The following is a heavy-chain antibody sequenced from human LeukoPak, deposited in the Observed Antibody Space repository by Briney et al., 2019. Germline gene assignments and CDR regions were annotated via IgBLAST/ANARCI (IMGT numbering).Heavy chain of an antibody. D-gene: IGHD1-26*01. CDR3: ARVLSPAGATTENKRNYYYGMDV. J-gene: IGHJ6*02. CDR1: GFTFTSEA. Sequence: PGGSLRLSCAASGFTFTSEAISWVRQPPGKGLEWIGYIYYSGSTNYNPSLKSRVTISVDTSKNQFSLKLSSVTAADTAVYYCARVLSPAGATTENKRNYYYGMDVWGQGTTVTVSS. CDR2: IYYSGST. V-gene: IGHV4-59*01.